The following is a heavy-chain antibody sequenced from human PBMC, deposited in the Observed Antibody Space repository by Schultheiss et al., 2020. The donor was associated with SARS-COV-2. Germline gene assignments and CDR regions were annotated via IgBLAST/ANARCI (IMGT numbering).Heavy chain of an antibody. J-gene: IGHJ5*02. CDR3: ARHGGYAAMASYNWFDP. V-gene: IGHV1-69*02. Sequence: SVKVSCKASGGTFSSYTISWVRQAPGQGLEWMGRIIPIFGIANYAQKFQGRVTITADKSTSTAYMELRSLRSDDTAVYYCARHGGYAAMASYNWFDPWGQGTLVTVSS. CDR2: IIPIFGIA. D-gene: IGHD5-18*01. CDR1: GGTFSSYT.